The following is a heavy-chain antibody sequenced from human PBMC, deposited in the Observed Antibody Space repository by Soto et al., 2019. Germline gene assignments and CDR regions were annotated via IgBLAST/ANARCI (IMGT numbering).Heavy chain of an antibody. D-gene: IGHD3-10*01. CDR1: GGTFSSYT. V-gene: IGHV1-69*08. CDR3: AREEYYYGSGAFFDY. CDR2: IIPILGIA. J-gene: IGHJ4*02. Sequence: QVQLVQSGAEVKKPGSSVKVSCKASGGTFSSYTISWVRQAPGQGLEWMGRIIPILGIANYAQKFQGPVTITADKSTSTAYMELSSLRSEDTAVYYCAREEYYYGSGAFFDYWGQGTLVTVSS.